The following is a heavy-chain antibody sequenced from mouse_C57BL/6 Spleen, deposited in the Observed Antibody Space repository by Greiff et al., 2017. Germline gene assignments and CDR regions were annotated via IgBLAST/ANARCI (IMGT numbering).Heavy chain of an antibody. D-gene: IGHD1-1*01. CDR1: GYTFTSYW. V-gene: IGHV1-74*01. CDR2: IHPSDSDT. Sequence: QVQLKQPGAELVKPGASVKVSCKASGYTFTSYWMHWVKQRPGQGLEWIGRIHPSDSDTNYNQKFKGKATLTVDKSSSTAYMHLSSLTSEYSAVYYCAIVNTTVIDYAMDYWGQGTSVTVSS. CDR3: AIVNTTVIDYAMDY. J-gene: IGHJ4*01.